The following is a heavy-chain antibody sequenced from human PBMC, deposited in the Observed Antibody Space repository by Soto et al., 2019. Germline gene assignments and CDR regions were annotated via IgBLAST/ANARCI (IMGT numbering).Heavy chain of an antibody. J-gene: IGHJ4*02. Sequence: EVQLLESGGGLVQPGGSLRLSCAASGFTFSNFAMSWVSQAPGKGLEWVSTLSGSGGSTYYGDSVKGRITISRDNSNNMVYLLMNSLRAEDTALYYCAHNPVRSSWYRYFEFSGQGTVVIVSS. CDR3: AHNPVRSSWYRYFEF. CDR2: LSGSGGST. V-gene: IGHV3-23*02. D-gene: IGHD6-13*01. CDR1: GFTFSNFA.